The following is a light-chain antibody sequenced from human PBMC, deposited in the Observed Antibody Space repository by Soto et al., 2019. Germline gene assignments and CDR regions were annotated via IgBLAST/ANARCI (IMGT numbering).Light chain of an antibody. CDR2: EVG. V-gene: IGLV2-14*01. CDR1: SSDIGGYNY. Sequence: QSVLTQPASVSGSPGQSITISCTGSSSDIGGYNYVSWYQQHPGKAPKLMIYEVGNRPSGVSNRLSGSKSGNTASLTISGLQAEDEADYYCLSYRIPDAHVFGTGTKLTVL. J-gene: IGLJ1*01. CDR3: LSYRIPDAHV.